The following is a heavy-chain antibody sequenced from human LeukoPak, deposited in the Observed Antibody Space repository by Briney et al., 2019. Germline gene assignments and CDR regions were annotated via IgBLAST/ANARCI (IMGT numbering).Heavy chain of an antibody. V-gene: IGHV4-4*07. J-gene: IGHJ4*02. CDR1: GGSISSYY. D-gene: IGHD3-22*01. Sequence: PSETLSLTCTVSGGSISSYYWSWIRQPAGKGLEWIGRIYTSGSTNYNPSLKSRVTISIDTSKNQFYLKLSSVTAADTAVYYCAKVRADYDSSGFLGGWYFDYWGQGTLVTVSS. CDR3: AKVRADYDSSGFLGGWYFDY. CDR2: IYTSGST.